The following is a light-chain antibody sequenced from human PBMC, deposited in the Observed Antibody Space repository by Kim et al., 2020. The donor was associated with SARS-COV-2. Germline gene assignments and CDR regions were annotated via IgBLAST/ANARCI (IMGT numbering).Light chain of an antibody. CDR1: QSVLYSSNNKNY. V-gene: IGKV4-1*01. CDR3: QQYYSTSLT. J-gene: IGKJ4*01. Sequence: ATINYKSSQSVLYSSNNKNYLAWYQQKPGQPPKLLIYWASTRESGVPDRFSGSGSVTDFTLTISSLQAEDVAVYYCQQYYSTSLTFGGGTKVDIK. CDR2: WAS.